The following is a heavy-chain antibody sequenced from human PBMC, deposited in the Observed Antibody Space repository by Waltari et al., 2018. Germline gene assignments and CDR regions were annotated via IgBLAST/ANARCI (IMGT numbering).Heavy chain of an antibody. CDR3: ARGNGGYSD. V-gene: IGHV4-34*02. CDR1: GGSFSGYY. CDR2: VDHGGSA. D-gene: IGHD1-26*01. J-gene: IGHJ4*02. Sequence: QVQLQQWGAGLLKPSETLSLTCGVSGGSFSGYYWGWIRQPPGKGREWMGEVDHGGSATYHPSLKSRVTMSGDTSSNQFALKMISVTAADTAVYYCARGNGGYSDWGPGALVAVSS.